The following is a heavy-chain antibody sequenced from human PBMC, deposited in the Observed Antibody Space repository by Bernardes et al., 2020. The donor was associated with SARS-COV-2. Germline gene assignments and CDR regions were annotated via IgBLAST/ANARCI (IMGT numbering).Heavy chain of an antibody. Sequence: ASEKVSCKASGYTFTGYYMHWVRQAPGQGLEWMGRINPNSGGTNYAQKFQGRVTMTRDTSISTAYMELSRLRSDDTAVYYCARDLGAVAVLFDYWGQGTLVTVSS. CDR3: ARDLGAVAVLFDY. D-gene: IGHD6-19*01. CDR2: INPNSGGT. CDR1: GYTFTGYY. J-gene: IGHJ4*02. V-gene: IGHV1-2*06.